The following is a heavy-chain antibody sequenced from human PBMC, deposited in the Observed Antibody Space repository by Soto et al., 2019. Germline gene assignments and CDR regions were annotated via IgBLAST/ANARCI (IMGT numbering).Heavy chain of an antibody. Sequence: ASVKVSCKASGYSFIAYYMHWMRQAPGQGPEGMGWINPRNGATNYAQRFQGRVSVTRDTSINTAYLELSRLRSDDTAVYYCARLPPPGLYYMSMDVWGQGTTVTASS. CDR2: INPRNGAT. CDR1: GYSFIAYY. D-gene: IGHD1-26*01. V-gene: IGHV1-2*02. CDR3: ARLPPPGLYYMSMDV. J-gene: IGHJ6*02.